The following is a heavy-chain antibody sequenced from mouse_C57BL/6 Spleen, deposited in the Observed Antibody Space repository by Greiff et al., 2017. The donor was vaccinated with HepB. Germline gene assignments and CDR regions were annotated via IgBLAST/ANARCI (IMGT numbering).Heavy chain of an antibody. D-gene: IGHD2-1*01. CDR1: GYTFTSYW. Sequence: QVQLQQPGTELVKPGASVKLSCKASGYTFTSYWMHWVTQRPGQGLEWIGNINPSNGGTNYNEKFKSKATLTVDKSSSTAYMQLSSLTSEDSAVYYCAREGRLLWYAMDYWGQGTSVTVSS. CDR2: INPSNGGT. CDR3: AREGRLLWYAMDY. J-gene: IGHJ4*01. V-gene: IGHV1-53*01.